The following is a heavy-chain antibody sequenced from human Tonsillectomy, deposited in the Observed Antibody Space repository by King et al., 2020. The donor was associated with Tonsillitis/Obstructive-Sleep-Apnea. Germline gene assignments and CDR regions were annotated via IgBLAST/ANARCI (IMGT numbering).Heavy chain of an antibody. J-gene: IGHJ5*02. CDR3: NRGRVGATYWFDP. CDR1: GFTFGDYA. V-gene: IGHV3-49*04. Sequence: VQLVESGGGLVQPGRSLRLSCTASGFTFGDYAMSWVRQAPGKGLEWVGFIRSKAYGGTTEYAASVKGRFTISRDDSKSIAYLQMNSRKTEDTAVYYCNRGRVGATYWFDPWGQGTLVTVSS. D-gene: IGHD1-26*01. CDR2: IRSKAYGGTT.